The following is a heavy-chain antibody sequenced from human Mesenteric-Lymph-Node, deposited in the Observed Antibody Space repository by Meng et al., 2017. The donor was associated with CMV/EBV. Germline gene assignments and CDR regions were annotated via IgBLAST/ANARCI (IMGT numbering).Heavy chain of an antibody. D-gene: IGHD6-13*01. V-gene: IGHV4-39*07. Sequence: SETLSLTCTVSGGSISSSSYYWGWIRQPPGKGLEWIGSIYYSGSTYYNPSLKSRVTISVDTSKNQFSLKLNSVTAADTAVYYCARGRHRSSWHRDYFDYWGQGTLVTVSS. CDR1: GGSISSSSYY. CDR2: IYYSGST. J-gene: IGHJ4*02. CDR3: ARGRHRSSWHRDYFDY.